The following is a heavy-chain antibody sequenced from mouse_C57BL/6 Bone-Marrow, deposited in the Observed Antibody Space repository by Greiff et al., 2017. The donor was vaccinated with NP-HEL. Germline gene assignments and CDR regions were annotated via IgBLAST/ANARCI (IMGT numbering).Heavy chain of an antibody. D-gene: IGHD2-4*01. CDR1: GFTFSSYG. CDR2: ISSGGSYT. V-gene: IGHV5-6*02. CDR3: ASPYDYDVAWFAY. J-gene: IGHJ3*01. Sequence: EVKLVESGGDLVKPGGSLKLSCAASGFTFSSYGMSWVRQTPDKRLEWVATISSGGSYTYYPDRVKGRFTISRDNAQNTLYLQMSSLKSEDTAMYYCASPYDYDVAWFAYWGQGTLVTVSA.